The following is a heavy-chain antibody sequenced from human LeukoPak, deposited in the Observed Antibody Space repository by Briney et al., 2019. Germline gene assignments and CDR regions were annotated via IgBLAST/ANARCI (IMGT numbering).Heavy chain of an antibody. V-gene: IGHV5-51*01. D-gene: IGHD3-10*01. Sequence: PGGSLRLSCADSGFTSSFYWMSWVRQMPGKGLEWMGIIYPDDSDARYSPSFQGQVTISADKSISTAYLQWSSLKASDTAMYFCARGAYGSGSYYNYYGMDVWGQGTTVTVSS. CDR3: ARGAYGSGSYYNYYGMDV. J-gene: IGHJ6*02. CDR2: IYPDDSDA. CDR1: GFTSSFYW.